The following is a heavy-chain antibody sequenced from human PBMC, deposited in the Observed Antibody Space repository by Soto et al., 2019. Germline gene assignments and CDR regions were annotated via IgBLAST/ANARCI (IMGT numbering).Heavy chain of an antibody. J-gene: IGHJ6*02. CDR2: IIPIFGTA. D-gene: IGHD3-16*01. Sequence: GASVKVSCKASGGTFSSYAISWVRQAPGQGLEWMGGIIPIFGTANYAQKFQGRVTSTADKSTSTAYMELSSLRAEDTAVYYCARDQGEGAAGMDVWGQGTTVTVSS. CDR3: ARDQGEGAAGMDV. V-gene: IGHV1-69*06. CDR1: GGTFSSYA.